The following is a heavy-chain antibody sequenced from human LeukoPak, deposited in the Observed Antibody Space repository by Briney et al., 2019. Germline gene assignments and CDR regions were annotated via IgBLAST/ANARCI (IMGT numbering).Heavy chain of an antibody. J-gene: IGHJ5*02. D-gene: IGHD3-9*01. V-gene: IGHV3-48*03. Sequence: GGSLRLSCAASGFTFSSYAMNWVRQAPGKGLEWVSYISSSGSTIYYADSVKGRFTISRDNAKNSLYLQMNSLRAEDTAVYYCARGEDTNYDILTGYPNWFDPWGQGTLVTVSS. CDR3: ARGEDTNYDILTGYPNWFDP. CDR1: GFTFSSYA. CDR2: ISSSGSTI.